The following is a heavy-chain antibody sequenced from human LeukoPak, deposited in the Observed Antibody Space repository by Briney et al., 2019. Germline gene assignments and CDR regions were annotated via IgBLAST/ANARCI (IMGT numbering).Heavy chain of an antibody. CDR1: GFTFSSYA. CDR2: LTGTGGST. Sequence: GGSLRLSCAASGFTFSSYAMTWVRQAPGKGLEWVSALTGTGGSTFYADSVKGRFTISRDNSTNTLYLQMNSLRAEDTAVYYCAKDAGPRGAFSGLFDFWGQGTLVTVSS. V-gene: IGHV3-23*01. CDR3: AKDAGPRGAFSGLFDF. D-gene: IGHD1-26*01. J-gene: IGHJ4*02.